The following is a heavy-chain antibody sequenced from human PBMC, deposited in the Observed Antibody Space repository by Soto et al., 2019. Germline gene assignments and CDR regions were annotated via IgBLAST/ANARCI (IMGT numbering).Heavy chain of an antibody. CDR2: IYYSGST. CDR1: GVSISSGDYY. D-gene: IGHD2-15*01. J-gene: IGHJ4*02. Sequence: QVQLQESGPGLVKPSQTLSLTCTVSGVSISSGDYYWSWIRQHPGKGLEWIGYIYYSGSTYYNSSLKSRVTISVDTSKNQFSLKLSSVTAADTAVYYCASRDLGGLIGFWGQGSLVTVSS. V-gene: IGHV4-31*03. CDR3: ASRDLGGLIGF.